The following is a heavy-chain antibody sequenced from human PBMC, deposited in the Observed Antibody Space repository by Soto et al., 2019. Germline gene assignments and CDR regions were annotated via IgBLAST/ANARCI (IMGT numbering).Heavy chain of an antibody. CDR2: INPSGGST. Sequence: GASVKVSCKASGYTFTSYYMHWVRQAPGQGLEWMGIINPSGGSTSYAQKFQGRVTMTRDTSTSTVYMELSSLRSEDTAVYYCATRIAAAGTDYYYGMDVWGQGTTVTVS. CDR1: GYTFTSYY. CDR3: ATRIAAAGTDYYYGMDV. V-gene: IGHV1-46*01. D-gene: IGHD6-13*01. J-gene: IGHJ6*02.